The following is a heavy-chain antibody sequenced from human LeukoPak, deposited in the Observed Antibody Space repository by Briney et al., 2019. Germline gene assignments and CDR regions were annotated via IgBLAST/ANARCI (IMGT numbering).Heavy chain of an antibody. CDR1: GVTFSGYC. CDR3: AKDQSRYYYGYRAMDV. V-gene: IGHV3-30*02. Sequence: GGSLRLSCAASGVTFSGYCMRWVRQAPGKGLEWVAFIRYDGSNKYYADYVKGRFTISRDNSKNTLYMQMNSLRAEDTAAYYCAKDQSRYYYGYRAMDVWGQGTTVTVSS. D-gene: IGHD3-10*01. J-gene: IGHJ6*02. CDR2: IRYDGSNK.